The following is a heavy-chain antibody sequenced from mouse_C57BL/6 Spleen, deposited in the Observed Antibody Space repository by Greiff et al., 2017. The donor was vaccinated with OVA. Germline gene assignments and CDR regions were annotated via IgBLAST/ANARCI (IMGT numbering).Heavy chain of an antibody. D-gene: IGHD2-3*01. CDR3: ASRAYDGYYIAY. V-gene: IGHV2-6*01. J-gene: IGHJ3*01. CDR1: GFSLTSYG. Sequence: VMLVESGPGLVAPSQSLSITCTVSGFSLTSYGVDWVRQSPGKGLEWLGVIWGVGSTNYNSALKSRLSISKDNSKSQVFLKMNSLQTDDTAMYYCASRAYDGYYIAYWGQGTLVTVSA. CDR2: IWGVGST.